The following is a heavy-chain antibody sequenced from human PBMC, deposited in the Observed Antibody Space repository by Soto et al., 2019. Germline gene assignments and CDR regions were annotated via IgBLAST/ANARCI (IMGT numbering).Heavy chain of an antibody. Sequence: QVQLVESGGGVVQPGRSLRLSCAASGFTFNNYGIHWVRQAPGKGLEWVAAISYDGNSQFYAKSVKDRFTISRDNSKNSVSQQMNSLRVEDTAVYYCAKRTVRKDLDYWGQGTLVTVSS. CDR2: ISYDGNSQ. CDR1: GFTFNNYG. J-gene: IGHJ4*02. V-gene: IGHV3-30*18. D-gene: IGHD1-1*01. CDR3: AKRTVRKDLDY.